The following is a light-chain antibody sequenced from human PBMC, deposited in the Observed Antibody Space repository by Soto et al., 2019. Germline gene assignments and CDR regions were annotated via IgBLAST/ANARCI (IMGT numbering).Light chain of an antibody. J-gene: IGKJ3*01. CDR1: QGISNY. Sequence: DIQMTQSPSSLSASVGDRVTITCRASQGISNYLAWYQQKPGKVPKLLIYAASTFQSGVPARFSGSGSGTDFTLTISSLQPEDVATYYCQQYNSGPGFTFGPGTKVDIK. CDR2: AAS. CDR3: QQYNSGPGFT. V-gene: IGKV1-27*01.